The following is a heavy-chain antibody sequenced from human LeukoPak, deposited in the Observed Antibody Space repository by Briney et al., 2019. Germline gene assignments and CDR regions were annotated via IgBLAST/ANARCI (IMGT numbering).Heavy chain of an antibody. CDR3: ARDLPGGGGDY. V-gene: IGHV3-53*01. CDR2: IYSGGST. D-gene: IGHD1-14*01. Sequence: GGSLRLSCAASGFTVSSNYMSWVRQAPGKGLEWVSVIYSGGSTYYADSVKGRFTISRDNSKNTLYLQMNSPRAEDTAVYYCARDLPGGGGDYWGQGTLVTVSS. J-gene: IGHJ4*02. CDR1: GFTVSSNY.